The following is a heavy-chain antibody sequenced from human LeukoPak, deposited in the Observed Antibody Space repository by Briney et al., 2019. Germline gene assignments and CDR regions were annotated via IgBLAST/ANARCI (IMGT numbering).Heavy chain of an antibody. Sequence: SQTLSLTCTVSGGSISSGGYYWSWIRQPPGKGLEWIGEINHSGSTNYNPSLKSRVTISVDTSKNQFSLKLSSVTAADTAVYYCAREPLNCSGGSCYLEAFDIWGQGTMVTVSS. CDR3: AREPLNCSGGSCYLEAFDI. CDR2: INHSGST. J-gene: IGHJ3*02. V-gene: IGHV4-30-2*01. D-gene: IGHD2-15*01. CDR1: GGSISSGGYY.